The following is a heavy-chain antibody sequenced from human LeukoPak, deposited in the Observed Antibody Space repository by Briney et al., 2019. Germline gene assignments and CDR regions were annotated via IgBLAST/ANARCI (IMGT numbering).Heavy chain of an antibody. V-gene: IGHV1-18*01. CDR1: GYTFTSYG. CDR2: ISAYNGNT. D-gene: IGHD6-13*01. J-gene: IGHJ4*02. Sequence: ASVKVSCKASGYTFTSYGISWVRQAPGQGLEWMGRISAYNGNTNYAQKLQGRVTMTTDTSTSTAYMELRSLRSDDTAVYYCARRAAAGTLFTYFDYWGQGTLVTVSS. CDR3: ARRAAAGTLFTYFDY.